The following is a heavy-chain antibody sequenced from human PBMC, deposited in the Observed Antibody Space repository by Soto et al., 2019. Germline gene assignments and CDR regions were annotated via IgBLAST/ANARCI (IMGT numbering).Heavy chain of an antibody. CDR1: GFTLSDHF. D-gene: IGHD4-4*01. CDR3: VTLQFSRWFY. Sequence: FLRLSCAASGFTLSDHFMEWVRQAPGKGLEWVGRTKHKAASYTTDYAASVNGRFTISRDDSKNSLYLQMNSLKTEDTAMYYCVTLQFSRWFYWGLGTLVTVSS. J-gene: IGHJ4*02. V-gene: IGHV3-72*01. CDR2: TKHKAASYTT.